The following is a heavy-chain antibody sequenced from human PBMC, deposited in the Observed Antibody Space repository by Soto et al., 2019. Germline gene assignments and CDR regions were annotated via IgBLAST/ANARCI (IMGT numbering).Heavy chain of an antibody. CDR1: GGSMISGDQS. D-gene: IGHD1-1*01. J-gene: IGHJ6*02. CDR3: ARELPQRQGRNMDV. Sequence: QVQLQESGPGLGNPSQTLSLTCTVTGGSMISGDQSWTGIRHRPGGGLEWFGYINHRGSLYYNPSLKSRVSMSVDTSKNQFSLNLSSVTAADTAVYYCARELPQRQGRNMDVWGQGTTVTVSS. V-gene: IGHV4-31*03. CDR2: INHRGSL.